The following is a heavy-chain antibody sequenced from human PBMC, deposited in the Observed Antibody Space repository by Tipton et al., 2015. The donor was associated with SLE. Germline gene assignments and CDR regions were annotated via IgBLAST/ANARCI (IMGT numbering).Heavy chain of an antibody. V-gene: IGHV4-59*10. D-gene: IGHD3-9*01. CDR2: IYTSGST. J-gene: IGHJ4*02. Sequence: LRLSCAVYGGSFSGYYWSWIRQPAGKGLEWIGRIYTSGSTNYNPPLKSRVTMSVDTSKNQFSLKLSSVTAADTAVYYCARGRYYDILTGYSPFDYWGQGTLVTVSS. CDR1: GGSFSGYY. CDR3: ARGRYYDILTGYSPFDY.